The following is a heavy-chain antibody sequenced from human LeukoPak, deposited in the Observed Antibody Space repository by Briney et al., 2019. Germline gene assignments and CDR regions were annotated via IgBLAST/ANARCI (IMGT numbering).Heavy chain of an antibody. Sequence: GGSLRLSCAASGFTFGSYAMTWVRQAPGKGLEWVSVITGSDLSTYYADSVRGRFTISRDNSKNTLYLQMNSLRADDTAVYYCARADSDWRYFDCWGQGTLVTVSS. CDR3: ARADSDWRYFDC. CDR2: ITGSDLST. CDR1: GFTFGSYA. D-gene: IGHD6-19*01. J-gene: IGHJ4*02. V-gene: IGHV3-23*01.